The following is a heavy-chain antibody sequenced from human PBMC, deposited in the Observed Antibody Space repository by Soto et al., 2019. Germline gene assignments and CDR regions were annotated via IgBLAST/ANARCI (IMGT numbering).Heavy chain of an antibody. J-gene: IGHJ3*02. Sequence: QGQLVQSGAEVKKPGASVRVSCKASGYSFTSYGMSWVRQAPGQGLEWMGWISTGKDETNYAQMYRGRVTMTKDTSTNTVYMELTSLRSDDSAVYYCARDYYEDSSGYWFDVFDIRGQGTMVTVSS. CDR2: ISTGKDET. V-gene: IGHV1-18*01. D-gene: IGHD3-22*01. CDR1: GYSFTSYG. CDR3: ARDYYEDSSGYWFDVFDI.